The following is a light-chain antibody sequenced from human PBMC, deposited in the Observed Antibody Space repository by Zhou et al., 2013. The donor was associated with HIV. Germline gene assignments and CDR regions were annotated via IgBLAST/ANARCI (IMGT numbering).Light chain of an antibody. CDR3: QQLNSYPYT. Sequence: DIQMTQSPSSVSASVGDRVTITCRASQGISSYLAWYQQQPGRGPKLLIYAASTLQSGVPSRFSGSGSATGFTLTISSLQPEDFATYYCQQLNSYPYTFGQGTKLEIK. V-gene: IGKV1-9*01. CDR2: AAS. J-gene: IGKJ2*01. CDR1: QGISSY.